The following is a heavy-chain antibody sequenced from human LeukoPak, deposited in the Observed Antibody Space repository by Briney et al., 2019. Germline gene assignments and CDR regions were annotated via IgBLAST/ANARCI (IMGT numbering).Heavy chain of an antibody. D-gene: IGHD3-22*01. CDR3: AKGSSGYFFDL. Sequence: GGSLRLSCAASGFTFSSSWMHWVRQVPGKGLVWVSHISPDGSYTDYADFVKGRFSVSRDNSKNTLFLQMNSLRAEDTALYYCAKGSSGYFFDLWGQGTLVTVSS. CDR2: ISPDGSYT. CDR1: GFTFSSSW. J-gene: IGHJ4*02. V-gene: IGHV3-74*01.